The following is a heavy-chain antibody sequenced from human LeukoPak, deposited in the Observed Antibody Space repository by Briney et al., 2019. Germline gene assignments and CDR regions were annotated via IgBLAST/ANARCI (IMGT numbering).Heavy chain of an antibody. D-gene: IGHD5-18*01. CDR3: ARTGNTAMVPLDY. J-gene: IGHJ4*02. Sequence: SGTLSLTCPGCGGSNSGSNCWAWVRQSPGKGLEWIGEIYHGGSTNYNPSLKSRVTISVDKSKNQFSLNVNSVTAADTAVYYCARTGNTAMVPLDYWGQGTLVTVSS. V-gene: IGHV4-4*02. CDR2: IYHGGST. CDR1: GGSNSGSNC.